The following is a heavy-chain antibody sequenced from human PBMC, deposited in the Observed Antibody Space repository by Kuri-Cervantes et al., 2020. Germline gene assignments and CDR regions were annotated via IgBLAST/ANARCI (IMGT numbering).Heavy chain of an antibody. V-gene: IGHV3-7*03. CDR2: IKQDGSEK. CDR1: GFTFSSYW. D-gene: IGHD3-10*01. Sequence: LSLTCAASGFTFSSYWMSWVRQAPGKGLEWVANIKQDGSEKYYVDSVKGRFTISRDNAKNSLYLQMNSLRAEDTAVYYCARVDVWFGELLDDAFDIWGQGTMVTVSS. J-gene: IGHJ3*02. CDR3: ARVDVWFGELLDDAFDI.